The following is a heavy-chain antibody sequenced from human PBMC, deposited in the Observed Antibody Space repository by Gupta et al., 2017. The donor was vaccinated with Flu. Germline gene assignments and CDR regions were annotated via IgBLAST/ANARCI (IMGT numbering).Heavy chain of an antibody. CDR3: ARGRLQLGY. Sequence: QVQLVQSGAEVKKPGASVKVSCKASGYTFPSYAMHWVRQAPGQRLEWMGWINAGNGNTKYSQKFQGRVTITRDTSASTAYMELSSLRSEDTAVYYCARGRLQLGYWGQGTLVTVSS. CDR2: INAGNGNT. J-gene: IGHJ4*02. CDR1: GYTFPSYA. D-gene: IGHD6-6*01. V-gene: IGHV1-3*01.